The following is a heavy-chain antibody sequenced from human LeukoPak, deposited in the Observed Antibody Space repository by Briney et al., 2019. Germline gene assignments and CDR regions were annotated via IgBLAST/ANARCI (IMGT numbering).Heavy chain of an antibody. J-gene: IGHJ5*02. D-gene: IGHD6-6*01. CDR2: IYHSGST. V-gene: IGHV4-38-2*01. CDR1: GYSISSGYY. CDR3: ARPGEYSSSSEGLFDP. Sequence: SETLSLTCAVSGYSISSGYYWGWIRQPPGKGLEWIGSIYHSGSTYYNPSLKSRVTISVDTSKNQFSLKLSSVTAADTAVYYCARPGEYSSSSEGLFDPWGQGTLVTVSS.